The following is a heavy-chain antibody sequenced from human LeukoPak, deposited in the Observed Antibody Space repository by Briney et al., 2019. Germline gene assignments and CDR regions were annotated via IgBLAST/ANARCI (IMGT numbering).Heavy chain of an antibody. CDR2: IRYDGSNK. CDR3: AKDRSTGYSYGDPSLDY. D-gene: IGHD5-18*01. V-gene: IGHV3-30*02. Sequence: PGGSLRLSCAASGFTFSSYAMSWVRQAPGKGLEWVAFIRYDGSNKYYADSVKGRFTISRDNSKNTLYLQMNSLRAEDTAVYYCAKDRSTGYSYGDPSLDYWGQGTLVTVSS. J-gene: IGHJ4*02. CDR1: GFTFSSYA.